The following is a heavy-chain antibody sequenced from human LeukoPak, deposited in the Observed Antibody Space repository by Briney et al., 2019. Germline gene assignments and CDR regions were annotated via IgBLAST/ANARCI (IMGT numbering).Heavy chain of an antibody. J-gene: IGHJ4*02. Sequence: ASVKVSCKASGYTFTSYDINWVRQATGQGLEWMGWMNPNSGNTGYAQKFQGRVTITRNTSISTAYMELSSLRSEDTAVYYCARDRVVYGDYSGFDYWGQGTLVTVSS. CDR2: MNPNSGNT. V-gene: IGHV1-8*03. D-gene: IGHD4-17*01. CDR1: GYTFTSYD. CDR3: ARDRVVYGDYSGFDY.